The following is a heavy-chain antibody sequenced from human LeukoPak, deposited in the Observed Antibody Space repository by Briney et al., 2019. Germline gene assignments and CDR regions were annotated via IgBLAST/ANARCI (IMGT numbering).Heavy chain of an antibody. V-gene: IGHV3-9*03. CDR3: ARGGSNGWYADH. J-gene: IGHJ5*02. CDR1: GFKFDDYS. CDR2: ISWSTATI. D-gene: IGHD6-19*01. Sequence: PGMSLRLSCVGSGFKFDDYSMHWLRHVPGKGLEWVSGISWSTATIAYADSVKGRFTISRDNAKNILYLQMNSLRAEDMALYYCARGGSNGWYADHWGQGTLVTVSS.